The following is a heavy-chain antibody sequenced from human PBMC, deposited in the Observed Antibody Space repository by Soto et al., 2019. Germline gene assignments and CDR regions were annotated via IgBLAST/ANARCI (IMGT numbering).Heavy chain of an antibody. CDR2: ISSSGSTA. CDR1: GFTFSRFE. J-gene: IGHJ4*02. Sequence: GGSLRLSCAASGFTFSRFELHWVRRAPGKGLEWISYISSSGSTAYYASSVEGRFTISRDNANNSVYLQMDSLRAEDTALYYCTRAAWFPYLSFYWGQGALVTVSS. V-gene: IGHV3-48*03. CDR3: TRAAWFPYLSFY. D-gene: IGHD3-10*01.